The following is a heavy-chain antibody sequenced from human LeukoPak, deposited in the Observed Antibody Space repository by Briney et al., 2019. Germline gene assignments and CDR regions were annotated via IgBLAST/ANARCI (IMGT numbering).Heavy chain of an antibody. CDR2: INPVFGTA. J-gene: IGHJ6*02. Sequence: SVTVSCTASGDTFSSYVISWVRQAPGQGLEWMGGINPVFGTAHYAQKFQDTVTITADESTSTAYMELSSLRSEDTAVYYCAKTFLTAYDTYFYYYGLDVWGQGTPVTVSS. D-gene: IGHD3-9*01. CDR3: AKTFLTAYDTYFYYYGLDV. CDR1: GDTFSSYV. V-gene: IGHV1-69*13.